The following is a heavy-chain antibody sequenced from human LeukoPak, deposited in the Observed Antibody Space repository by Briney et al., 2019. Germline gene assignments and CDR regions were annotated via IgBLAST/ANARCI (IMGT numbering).Heavy chain of an antibody. Sequence: PGGSLRLSCAASGFTFSRHRMTWVRQAPGKGLEWVANIKQDGSEKLYVDSVKGRFTISRDNAKNSLYLQMNSLRAEDTAVYYCARDPVHSSGWFAVSYYYMDVWGKGTTVTVSS. J-gene: IGHJ6*03. CDR3: ARDPVHSSGWFAVSYYYMDV. CDR1: GFTFSRHR. D-gene: IGHD6-19*01. V-gene: IGHV3-7*01. CDR2: IKQDGSEK.